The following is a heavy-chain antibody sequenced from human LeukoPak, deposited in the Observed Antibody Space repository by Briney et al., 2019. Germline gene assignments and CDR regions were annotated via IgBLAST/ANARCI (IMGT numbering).Heavy chain of an antibody. CDR3: ARAAGVVVPFDY. CDR2: IWYDGSNK. V-gene: IGHV3-33*01. CDR1: GFTFSSYG. J-gene: IGHJ4*02. D-gene: IGHD2-2*01. Sequence: PGGSLRLSCAASGFTFSSYGMHWVCQAPGKGLEWVAVIWYDGSNKYYADSVKGRFTISRDNSKNTLYLQMNSLRAEDTAVYYCARAAGVVVPFDYWGQGTLVTVSS.